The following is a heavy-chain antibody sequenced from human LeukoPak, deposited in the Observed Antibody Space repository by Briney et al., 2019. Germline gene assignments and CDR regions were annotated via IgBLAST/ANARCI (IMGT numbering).Heavy chain of an antibody. J-gene: IGHJ4*02. CDR1: GFTFDSFA. V-gene: IGHV3-23*01. CDR2: ISGSGAST. Sequence: GGSLRLSCAASGFTFDSFAMSWVRQAPGKGLEWLSAISGSGASTYYGDSVKGRFTISRDNSRDPLYLQMDSLRAEDTAVYYCAKRPTTVTTFGRDYWGRGTLVTVSS. D-gene: IGHD4-17*01. CDR3: AKRPTTVTTFGRDY.